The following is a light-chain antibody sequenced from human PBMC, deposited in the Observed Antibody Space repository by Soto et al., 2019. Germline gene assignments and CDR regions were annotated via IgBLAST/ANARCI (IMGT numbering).Light chain of an antibody. CDR3: QQCNRYPIT. CDR1: QSISSW. Sequence: DIQMTQSPSTLSASLWDRVTISCRASQSISSWLAWDQQKPGKAPRLLIYEASSLERGVPSRFSGSGSGKEVTLTISSLQHVDSDTYECQQCNRYPITFGQGTRLEIK. CDR2: EAS. J-gene: IGKJ5*01. V-gene: IGKV1-5*01.